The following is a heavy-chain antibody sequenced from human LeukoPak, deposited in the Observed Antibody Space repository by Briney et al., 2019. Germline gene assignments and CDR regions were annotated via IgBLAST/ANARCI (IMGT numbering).Heavy chain of an antibody. V-gene: IGHV1-69*05. J-gene: IGHJ6*02. CDR3: ARLGVPDRKYYYGMDV. CDR1: GGTFSSYA. CDR2: IIPIFGTA. Sequence: GASVKVSCKASGGTFSSYAISWVRQAPGQGLEWMGGIIPIFGTANYAQKLQGRVTMTTDTSTSTAYMELRSLRSDDTAVYYCARLGVPDRKYYYGMDVWGQGTTVTVSS. D-gene: IGHD1-26*01.